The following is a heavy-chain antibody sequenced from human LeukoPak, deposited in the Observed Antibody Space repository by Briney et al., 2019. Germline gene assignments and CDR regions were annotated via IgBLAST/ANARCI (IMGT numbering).Heavy chain of an antibody. CDR3: ARSPVAGTGIWYFDY. J-gene: IGHJ4*02. V-gene: IGHV4-34*01. CDR1: GGSFSGYY. D-gene: IGHD6-19*01. Sequence: PSETLSLTCAVYGGSFSGYYWSWIRQPPGKGLEWIGEINHSGSTNYNPSLKSRVTISVDTSKNQLSLKLSSLTAADTALYYCARSPVAGTGIWYFDYWGQGTLVTVSS. CDR2: INHSGST.